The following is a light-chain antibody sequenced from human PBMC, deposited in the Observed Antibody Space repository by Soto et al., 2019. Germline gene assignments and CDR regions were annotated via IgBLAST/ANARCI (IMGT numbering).Light chain of an antibody. CDR2: GDN. V-gene: IGLV3-10*01. CDR3: YSTDSSNSRGV. Sequence: YELTQPPSVSVSPGQTARITCSGDALPKKNAYWYQQRSGQAPVLVIYGDNKRPSGIPERFSVSSSGTVATLTISGAQVEDEADYFCYSTDSSNSRGVFGGGTKLTVL. CDR1: ALPKKN. J-gene: IGLJ2*01.